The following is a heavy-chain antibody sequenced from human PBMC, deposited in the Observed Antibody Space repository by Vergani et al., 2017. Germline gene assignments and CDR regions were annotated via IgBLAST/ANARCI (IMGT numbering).Heavy chain of an antibody. V-gene: IGHV4-39*01. Sequence: LSLPSPFSLLPLLLLLPSLPRTPPPPPPGLPWSGSICYSGSTYYNPSLKSRVTISVDTAKNQFALKLSSVTAADTAVYYCAGRIVGATTGFDYWGQGTLVTVSS. D-gene: IGHD1-26*01. CDR3: AGRIVGATTGFDY. CDR1: LLPLLLLLPS. CDR2: ICYSGST. J-gene: IGHJ4*02.